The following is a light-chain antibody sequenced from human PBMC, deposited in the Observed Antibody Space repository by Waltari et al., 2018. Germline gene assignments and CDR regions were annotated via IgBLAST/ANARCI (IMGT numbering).Light chain of an antibody. CDR1: SGNSSNI. J-gene: IGLJ3*02. CDR2: VTSDGSH. V-gene: IGLV4-69*01. CDR3: QTGGHGTWV. Sequence: QLVLTQSPSASASLGASVKLTCTLSSGNSSNIIAWHQQQQEKGPRYLRTVTSDGSHSKGDEIPDRFSGASSGPERYRTISGVQSEDEADYYWQTGGHGTWVFGGGTKLTVL.